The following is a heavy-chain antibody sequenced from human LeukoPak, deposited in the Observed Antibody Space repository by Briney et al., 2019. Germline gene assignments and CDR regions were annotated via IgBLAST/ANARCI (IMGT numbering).Heavy chain of an antibody. J-gene: IGHJ5*02. CDR1: GYSFSTYW. CDR2: IYPDDSDT. CDR3: ARQRGRSGTINWLDP. D-gene: IGHD3-10*01. V-gene: IGHV5-51*01. Sequence: GESLKISCQGSGYSFSTYWIGWVRQLPGEGLEWMGVIYPDDSDTRYSPSFQGQVTISADRSIRTAYLQWTSLKASDTAMYYCARQRGRSGTINWLDPWGQGTLVTVSS.